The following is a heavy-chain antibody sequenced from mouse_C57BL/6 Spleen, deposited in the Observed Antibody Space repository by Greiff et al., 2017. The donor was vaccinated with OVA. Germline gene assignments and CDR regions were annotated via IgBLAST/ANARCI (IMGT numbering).Heavy chain of an antibody. Sequence: DVMLVESGGGLVQPKGSLKLSCAASGFSFNTYAMNWVRQAPGKGLEWVARIRSKSNNYATYYADSVKDRFTISRDDSESMLYLQMNNLKTEDTAMYYCVYGDYAMDYWGQGTSVTVSS. CDR3: VYGDYAMDY. D-gene: IGHD1-1*01. CDR1: GFSFNTYA. J-gene: IGHJ4*01. V-gene: IGHV10-1*01. CDR2: IRSKSNNYAT.